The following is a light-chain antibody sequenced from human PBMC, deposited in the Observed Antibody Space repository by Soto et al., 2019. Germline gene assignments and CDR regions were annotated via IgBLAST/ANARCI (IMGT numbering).Light chain of an antibody. J-gene: IGLJ1*01. CDR3: SSYTSASRYV. CDR2: EVT. Sequence: QSVLTQPPSVSGSPGQSVTISCTGTSSDVGKYDRVSWYQQPPGTAPRLIMYEVTNRPSGVPARFSGSKFGNTASLTISGLQAEDEADYFCSSYTSASRYVFGAGTKVTVL. CDR1: SSDVGKYDR. V-gene: IGLV2-18*02.